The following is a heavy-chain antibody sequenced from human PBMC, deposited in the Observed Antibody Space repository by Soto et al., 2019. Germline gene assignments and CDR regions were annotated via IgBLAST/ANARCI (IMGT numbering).Heavy chain of an antibody. Sequence: SETLSLTCTVSGGSISSYYWSWIRQPPGKGLEWIGYIYYSGSTNYNPSLKSRVTISVDTSKNQFSLKLSSVTAADTAVYYCVGSSGFFDYWGQGTLVTVSS. CDR3: VGSSGFFDY. D-gene: IGHD3-22*01. CDR1: GGSISSYY. CDR2: IYYSGST. V-gene: IGHV4-59*01. J-gene: IGHJ4*02.